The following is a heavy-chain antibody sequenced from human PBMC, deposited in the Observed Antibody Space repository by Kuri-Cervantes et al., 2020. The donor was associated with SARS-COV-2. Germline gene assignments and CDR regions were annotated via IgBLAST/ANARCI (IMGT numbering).Heavy chain of an antibody. Sequence: ESLRLSCTVSGGPISSYYWSWIRQPPGKGLEWIGYIYYSGSTNYNPSLKSRVTISVDTSKNQFSLKLSSVTAADTAVYYCARDWGSLLRYFDWSNWFDPWSQGTLVTVSS. V-gene: IGHV4-59*12. CDR1: GGPISSYY. CDR3: ARDWGSLLRYFDWSNWFDP. CDR2: IYYSGST. J-gene: IGHJ5*02. D-gene: IGHD3-9*01.